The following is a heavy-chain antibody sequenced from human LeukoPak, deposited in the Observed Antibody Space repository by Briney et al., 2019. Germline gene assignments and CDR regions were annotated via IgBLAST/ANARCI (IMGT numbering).Heavy chain of an antibody. CDR1: GFTFSSYA. D-gene: IGHD2-2*01. Sequence: GGSLRLSCAASGFTFSSYAMHWVRQAPGKGLEWVAVISHDGSNKYYADSVKGRFTISRDNSKNTLYLQMNSLRAEDTAVYYCAREGYCSSTSCQIDAFDIWGQGTMVTVSS. CDR3: AREGYCSSTSCQIDAFDI. V-gene: IGHV3-30*04. J-gene: IGHJ3*02. CDR2: ISHDGSNK.